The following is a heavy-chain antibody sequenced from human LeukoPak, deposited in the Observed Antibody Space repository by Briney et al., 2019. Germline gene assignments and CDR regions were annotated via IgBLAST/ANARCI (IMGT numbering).Heavy chain of an antibody. CDR1: GYTFTGYY. V-gene: IGHV1-2*02. Sequence: ASVKVSCKASGYTFTGYYMHWVRQAPGQGLEWMGWINPNSGGTNYAQKFQGRVTMTRDTSISTAYMELSRLRSDHTAVYYCARDRDIAVAGVAFDIWRQGTMVTVSS. J-gene: IGHJ3*02. CDR3: ARDRDIAVAGVAFDI. D-gene: IGHD6-19*01. CDR2: INPNSGGT.